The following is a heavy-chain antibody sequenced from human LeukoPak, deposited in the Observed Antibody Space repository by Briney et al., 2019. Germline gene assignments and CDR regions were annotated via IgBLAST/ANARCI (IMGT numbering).Heavy chain of an antibody. CDR1: GFTFSSYA. CDR3: ATNDFNNWFDH. D-gene: IGHD3/OR15-3a*01. J-gene: IGHJ5*02. CDR2: ISYDRSNK. Sequence: PGGSLRLSCAVSGFTFSSYAMSWVRQAPGKGLEWVAVISYDRSNKYYADSVKGRFTISRDTSKNTLYLQMNSLRAEDTAMYYCATNDFNNWFDHWGQGTLVTVSS. V-gene: IGHV3-30-3*01.